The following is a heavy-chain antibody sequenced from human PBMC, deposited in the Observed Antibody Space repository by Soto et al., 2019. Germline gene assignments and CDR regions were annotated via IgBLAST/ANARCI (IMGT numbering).Heavy chain of an antibody. CDR1: GFTFSSYW. Sequence: PGGSLRLSCAASGFTFSSYWMSWVRQAPGKGLEWVANIKQDGSEKYYVDSVKGRFTISRDNAKNSLYLQMNSLRSEDTAVYYCARGGYFDSSNYLAYWGLGTLVTVSS. CDR2: IKQDGSEK. J-gene: IGHJ4*02. V-gene: IGHV3-7*01. D-gene: IGHD3-22*01. CDR3: ARGGYFDSSNYLAY.